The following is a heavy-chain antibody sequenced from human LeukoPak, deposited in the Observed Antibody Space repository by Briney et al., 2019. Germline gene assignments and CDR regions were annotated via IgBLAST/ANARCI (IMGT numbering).Heavy chain of an antibody. V-gene: IGHV4-38-2*02. CDR3: TREVDFYSYMDV. CDR1: GDSIVSRYL. Sequence: SETLSLTCTVSGDSIVSRYLWGWVRQPPGGGLEWIGSIFHGGTTYQNPSLKSRVTILMDTAKNQFSLKLSSVTAADTAVYFCTREVDFYSYMDVWGKGTTVTV. D-gene: IGHD2-15*01. J-gene: IGHJ6*03. CDR2: IFHGGTT.